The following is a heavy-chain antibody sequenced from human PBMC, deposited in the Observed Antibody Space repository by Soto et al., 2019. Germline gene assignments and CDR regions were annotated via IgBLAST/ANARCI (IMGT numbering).Heavy chain of an antibody. CDR3: AIRWGTYFDF. CDR2: IYYSGST. Sequence: QVQLQKSGPGLVKPSETLSLTCTVSGGSISSYYWSWIRQPPGKGLEWIGYIYYSGSTDYDPSLKSRVTMSVDTSKNQFSLKLSSVTAADTAVYYCAIRWGTYFDFWGQGTLVTVSS. D-gene: IGHD7-27*01. CDR1: GGSISSYY. V-gene: IGHV4-59*01. J-gene: IGHJ4*02.